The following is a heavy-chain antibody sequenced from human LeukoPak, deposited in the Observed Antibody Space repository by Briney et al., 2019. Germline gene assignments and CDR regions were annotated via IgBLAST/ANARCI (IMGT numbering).Heavy chain of an antibody. CDR2: IYYSGNT. V-gene: IGHV4-59*01. Sequence: SETLSLTRTLSIGSLSSYYWSWIPHPPGEGRECIGYIYYSGNTKYNPPLKSRVTMSVDTSKNQLSLKLSSVTAADSAVYYCAGYALRSTYSSSSGGLSVWGEGTLVTVSS. J-gene: IGHJ4*02. D-gene: IGHD6-6*01. CDR1: IGSLSSYY. CDR3: AGYALRSTYSSSSGGLSV.